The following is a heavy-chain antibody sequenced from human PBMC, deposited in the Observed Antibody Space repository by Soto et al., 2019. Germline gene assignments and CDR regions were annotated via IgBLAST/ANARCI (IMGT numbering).Heavy chain of an antibody. CDR1: GFSLSTSGVG. Sequence: QITLKESGPTLVKPTQTLPLTCTFSGFSLSTSGVGVGWIRQPPGQAMEWLALIYWDDDKRYSPSLKSRLTITKDTSKNQVVLTMTNMDPVDTATYYCARRTMIVVLEAFEIWGQGTMVTVSS. V-gene: IGHV2-5*02. J-gene: IGHJ3*02. CDR3: ARRTMIVVLEAFEI. D-gene: IGHD3-22*01. CDR2: IYWDDDK.